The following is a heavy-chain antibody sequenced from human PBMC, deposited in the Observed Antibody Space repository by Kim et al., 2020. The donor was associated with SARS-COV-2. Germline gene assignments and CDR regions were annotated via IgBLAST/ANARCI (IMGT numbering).Heavy chain of an antibody. CDR2: INAGNGNT. Sequence: ASVKVSCKASGYTFTSYAMHWVRQAPGQRLEWMGWINAGNGNTKYSQKFQGRVTITRDTSASTAYMELSSLRSEDTAVYYCARLRGSAGYFDYWGQGTLVTVSS. J-gene: IGHJ4*02. CDR3: ARLRGSAGYFDY. D-gene: IGHD2-15*01. CDR1: GYTFTSYA. V-gene: IGHV1-3*01.